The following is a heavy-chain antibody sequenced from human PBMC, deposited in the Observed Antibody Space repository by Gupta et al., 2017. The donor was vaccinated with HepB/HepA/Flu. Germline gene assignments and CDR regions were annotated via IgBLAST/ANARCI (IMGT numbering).Heavy chain of an antibody. D-gene: IGHD3-22*01. Sequence: EVQLVESGGGLVQPGGSLRLSCAASGFTFRSYWMSWVRQAPGKGLEWVANIKQDGSEKYYVDSVKGRFTISRDNAKNSLYLQMNSLRAEDTAVYYCARETYYYDSSADKDGYYFDYWGQGTLVTVSS. J-gene: IGHJ4*02. CDR3: ARETYYYDSSADKDGYYFDY. CDR2: IKQDGSEK. V-gene: IGHV3-7*01. CDR1: GFTFRSYW.